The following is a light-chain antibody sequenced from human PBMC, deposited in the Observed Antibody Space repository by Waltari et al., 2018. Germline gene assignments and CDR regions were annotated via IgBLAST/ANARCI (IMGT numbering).Light chain of an antibody. CDR3: QKYRSLPAT. V-gene: IGKV3-20*01. J-gene: IGKJ1*01. Sequence: VLTQSPGTLSLSPGEGATLSCRAIQSVGKYLAWYQQRPGQAPRLLIYHASIRATGIPDRFSGSGSETDFSLTISRLEPEDFAVYYCQKYRSLPATFGQGTKVEI. CDR2: HAS. CDR1: QSVGKY.